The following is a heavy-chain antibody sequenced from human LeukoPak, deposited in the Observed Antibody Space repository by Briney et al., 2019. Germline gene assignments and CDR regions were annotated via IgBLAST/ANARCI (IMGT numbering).Heavy chain of an antibody. V-gene: IGHV1-69*06. D-gene: IGHD3-22*01. CDR3: ARGIVVVPHDAFDI. Sequence: SVKVSCKASGYTFTSYGISWVRQAPGQGLEWMGGIIPIFGTANYAQKFQGRVTITADKSTSTAYMELSSLRSEDTAVYYCARGIVVVPHDAFDIWGQGTMVTVSS. CDR2: IIPIFGTA. J-gene: IGHJ3*02. CDR1: GYTFTSYG.